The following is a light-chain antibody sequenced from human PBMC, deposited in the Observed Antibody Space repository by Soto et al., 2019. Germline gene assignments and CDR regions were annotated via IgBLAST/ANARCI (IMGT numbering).Light chain of an antibody. V-gene: IGLV2-8*01. CDR3: TSYAGGNNV. Sequence: QSALTQPPSASGSPGQSVTISCTGTSSDVGGYNYVSGTNNTQAKSPKLMVYEVNKRPSGVPDRFSGSKSGNTASLTVSGLQAEDEADYYCTSYAGGNNVFGTGTKVTVL. CDR1: SSDVGGYNY. J-gene: IGLJ1*01. CDR2: EVN.